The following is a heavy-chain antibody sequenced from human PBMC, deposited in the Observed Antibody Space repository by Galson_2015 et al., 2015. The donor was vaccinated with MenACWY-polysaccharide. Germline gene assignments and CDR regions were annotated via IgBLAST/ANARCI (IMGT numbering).Heavy chain of an antibody. CDR1: GYTFSSYD. V-gene: IGHV1-8*01. CDR3: ARGGKYYYDSSGYLNWFDP. J-gene: IGHJ5*02. D-gene: IGHD3-22*01. Sequence: SVKVSCKASGYTFSSYDINWVRQTTGQGLEWMGWMNPNSGNTGYAQKFQGRVTMTRNTSISIAYMELSSLRSEDTAVYYCARGGKYYYDSSGYLNWFDPWGQGPWSPSPQ. CDR2: MNPNSGNT.